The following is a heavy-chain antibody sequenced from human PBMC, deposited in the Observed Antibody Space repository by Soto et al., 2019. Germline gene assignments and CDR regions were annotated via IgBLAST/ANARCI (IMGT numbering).Heavy chain of an antibody. CDR3: ARDLQMWVSNYYYYGMDA. CDR2: IIPIFGTA. J-gene: IGHJ6*02. V-gene: IGHV1-69*06. Sequence: SVKVSCKASGGTFSSYAISWVRQAPGQGLEWMGGIIPIFGTANYAQKFQGRVTITADKSTSTAYMELSSLRSEDTAVYYCARDLQMWVSNYYYYGMDAWGQGTTVTVSS. D-gene: IGHD1-26*01. CDR1: GGTFSSYA.